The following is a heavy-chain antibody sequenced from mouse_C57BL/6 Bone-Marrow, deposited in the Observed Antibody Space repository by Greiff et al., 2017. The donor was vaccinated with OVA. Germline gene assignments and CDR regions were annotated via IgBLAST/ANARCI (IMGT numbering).Heavy chain of an antibody. CDR1: GFTFSSYG. Sequence: EVKLVESGGDLVKPGGSLKLSCAASGFTFSSYGMSWVRQTPDNRLEWVATISSGGSYTYYPDSVKGRFTISRDNAKNTLYLQMSSLKSEDTAMYYCARHLLWYNVGFDYWGQGTTLTVSS. CDR2: ISSGGSYT. J-gene: IGHJ2*01. V-gene: IGHV5-6*01. CDR3: ARHLLWYNVGFDY. D-gene: IGHD2-1*01.